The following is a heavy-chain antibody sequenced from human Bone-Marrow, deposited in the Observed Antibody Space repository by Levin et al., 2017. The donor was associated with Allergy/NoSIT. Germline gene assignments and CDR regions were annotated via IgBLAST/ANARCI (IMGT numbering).Heavy chain of an antibody. CDR1: GGSISISSYY. CDR2: IYYSGST. CDR3: ASLIHYDSSYYFDY. J-gene: IGHJ4*02. V-gene: IGHV4-39*01. D-gene: IGHD3-22*01. Sequence: SETLSLTCTVSGGSISISSYYWGWIGKPPGKGLEWIGSIYYSGSTYYNPSLKSRVTISVDTSKNQFSLKLSSVTAADTAVYYCASLIHYDSSYYFDYWGQGTLVTVSS.